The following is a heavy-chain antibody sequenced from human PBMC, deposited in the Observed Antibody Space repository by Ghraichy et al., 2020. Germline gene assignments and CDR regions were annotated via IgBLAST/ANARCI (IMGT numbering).Heavy chain of an antibody. CDR3: ARANGIRSTGTGDWLDP. J-gene: IGHJ5*02. Sequence: ASVKVSCKASGYSFTNYDINWVRQAPGQGLEWMGWMNSKGGSTGYAQMFEGRVTMTRNTSINIAYMELSSLRSDDTAVYYCARANGIRSTGTGDWLDPWGQGTLVTVSS. V-gene: IGHV1-8*01. CDR1: GYSFTNYD. CDR2: MNSKGGST. D-gene: IGHD1-1*01.